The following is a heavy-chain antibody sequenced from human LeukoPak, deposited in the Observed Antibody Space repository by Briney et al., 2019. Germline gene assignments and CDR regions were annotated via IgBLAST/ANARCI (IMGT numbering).Heavy chain of an antibody. CDR1: AITFSPHW. V-gene: IGHV3-74*01. CDR2: INNDGSRT. J-gene: IGHJ4*02. CDR3: ARVAAWDSSGYLFDY. D-gene: IGHD3-22*01. Sequence: GGSLRLSCAASAITFSPHWMHWVRQAPGKGLVWVSRINNDGSRTSYADSVKGRFTISRENAKNTLYLQMNGLRDEDTAVYDCARVAAWDSSGYLFDYWGQGTLVTVSS.